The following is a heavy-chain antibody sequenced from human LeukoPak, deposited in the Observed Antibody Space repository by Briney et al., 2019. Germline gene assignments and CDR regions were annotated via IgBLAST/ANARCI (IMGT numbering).Heavy chain of an antibody. CDR1: GGSMSSYY. Sequence: SETLSLTCTVSGGSMSSYYWSWIREPPGKGLEWIGYIYYSGSTNYNPSLKRRVTISVGTSKNQFALKLSSVTAADTAVYYCARGGSSGYYNAAFDIWGQGTTVTVSS. CDR2: IYYSGST. CDR3: ARGGSSGYYNAAFDI. D-gene: IGHD3-22*01. J-gene: IGHJ3*02. V-gene: IGHV4-59*01.